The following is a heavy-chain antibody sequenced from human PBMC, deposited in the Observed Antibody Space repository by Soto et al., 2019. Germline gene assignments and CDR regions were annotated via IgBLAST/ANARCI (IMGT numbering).Heavy chain of an antibody. Sequence: EVQLMESGGGLVKPGGSLRLSCAASGVTLTNAWMSWVRQAPGKGLEWVGRIKSKAGGGTIDYAAPVKGRFTSSRDDSKNTLYQQMNSLKTEDTAIYYCTAYLPDETNAFDIWGQGTMVTVSS. CDR1: GVTLTNAW. CDR2: IKSKAGGGTI. CDR3: TAYLPDETNAFDI. V-gene: IGHV3-15*01. D-gene: IGHD1-1*01. J-gene: IGHJ3*02.